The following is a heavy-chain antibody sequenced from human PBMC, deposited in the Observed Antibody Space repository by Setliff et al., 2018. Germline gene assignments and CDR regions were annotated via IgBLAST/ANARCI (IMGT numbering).Heavy chain of an antibody. Sequence: ASVKVSCKASGYTFTSYGISWVRQAPGQGLEWMGWISAYNGNTNYAQKLQGRVTMTTDTSTSTAYLELRSLRSDDTAVYYCARAPRLEWILPTFDYWGQGTPVTVSS. CDR1: GYTFTSYG. V-gene: IGHV1-18*01. D-gene: IGHD3-3*01. CDR3: ARAPRLEWILPTFDY. CDR2: ISAYNGNT. J-gene: IGHJ4*02.